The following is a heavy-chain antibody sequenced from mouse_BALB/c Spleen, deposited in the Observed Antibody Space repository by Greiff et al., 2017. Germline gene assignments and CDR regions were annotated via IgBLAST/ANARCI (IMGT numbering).Heavy chain of an antibody. CDR1: GFSLTSYG. CDR2: LWSGGST. Sequence: VQLQQSGPGLVQPSQSLSITCTVSGFSLTSYGVHWVRQSPGKGLEWLGVLWSGGSTDYNAAFISRLSISKDNSKSQVFFKMNSLQANDTAIYYCARRTGYYYAMDDWGQGTSVTVSS. CDR3: ARRTGYYYAMDD. J-gene: IGHJ4*01. V-gene: IGHV2-2*02.